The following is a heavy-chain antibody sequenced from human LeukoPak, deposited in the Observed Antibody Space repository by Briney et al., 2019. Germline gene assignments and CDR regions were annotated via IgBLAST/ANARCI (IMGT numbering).Heavy chain of an antibody. V-gene: IGHV1-3*01. J-gene: IGHJ6*02. CDR3: ARGLRSHGMDV. CDR1: GYTFTTYP. Sequence: ASVKVSCKASGYTFTTYPIHWVRQAPGQRLEWMGWLNPGNGDTSSSQNFQGRVTITRDTSASTAYMELTSLTSEDTAVYYCARGLRSHGMDVWGQGTTVTVSS. CDR2: LNPGNGDT.